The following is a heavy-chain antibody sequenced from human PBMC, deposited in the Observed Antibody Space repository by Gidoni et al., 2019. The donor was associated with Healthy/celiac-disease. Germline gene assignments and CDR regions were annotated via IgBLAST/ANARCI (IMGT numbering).Heavy chain of an antibody. D-gene: IGHD4-17*01. J-gene: IGHJ4*02. CDR1: GYNFPSYH. V-gene: IGHV1-46*03. CDR3: ARDKQRTHYGDYLDY. Sequence: QVQLVQSGAEVKKPGASATVSCKASGYNFPSYHIPWGRQAPGQGLEWMGIINPSGGSTSYAQKFQGRGTMTRDTSTSTVYMELSSLRSEDTAVYYCARDKQRTHYGDYLDYWGQGTLVTVSS. CDR2: INPSGGST.